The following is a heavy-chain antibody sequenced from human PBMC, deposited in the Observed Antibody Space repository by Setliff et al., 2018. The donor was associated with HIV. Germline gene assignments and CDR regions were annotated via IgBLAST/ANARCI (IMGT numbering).Heavy chain of an antibody. V-gene: IGHV1-69*06. CDR2: IIPVYHTT. D-gene: IGHD4-17*01. J-gene: IGHJ5*02. CDR1: GGAFTSYA. Sequence: ASVKVSCKASGGAFTSYAFSWVRQAPGQGLEWMGRIIPVYHTTDYAPQFQGRVTITADKSTSTVYMDLSNLRSDDTTTYYCAPDFGDNWFDPWGQGTLVTVSS. CDR3: APDFGDNWFDP.